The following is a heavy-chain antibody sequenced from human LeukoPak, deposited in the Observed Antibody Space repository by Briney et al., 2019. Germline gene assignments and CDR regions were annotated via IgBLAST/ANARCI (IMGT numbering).Heavy chain of an antibody. CDR1: GFTLSNYW. CDR3: VRNLAVAGTCFDS. V-gene: IGHV3-7*03. J-gene: IGHJ4*02. CDR2: IKQDGSDR. D-gene: IGHD6-19*01. Sequence: GGSLRLSCAASGFTLSNYWMSWVRQAPGTGLEWVANIKQDGSDRNYVTSVRGRFTISRDNAESSLYLQMNSLRVEDTAVYYCVRNLAVAGTCFDSWGQGTLVTVPS.